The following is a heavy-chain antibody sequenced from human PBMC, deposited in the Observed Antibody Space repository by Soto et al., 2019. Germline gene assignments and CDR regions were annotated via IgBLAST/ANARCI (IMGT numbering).Heavy chain of an antibody. D-gene: IGHD3-22*01. CDR3: VRDQDYYDSSGTRSEYFQY. CDR1: GFTFSSYW. V-gene: IGHV3-7*01. J-gene: IGHJ1*01. CDR2: IKQDGSEK. Sequence: GGSLRLSCAASGFTFSSYWMSWVRQAPGKGLEWVANIKQDGSEKYYVDSVKGRFTISRDNAKNSLYLQMNSLRAEDTAVYYCVRDQDYYDSSGTRSEYFQYWGQRTLVTVSS.